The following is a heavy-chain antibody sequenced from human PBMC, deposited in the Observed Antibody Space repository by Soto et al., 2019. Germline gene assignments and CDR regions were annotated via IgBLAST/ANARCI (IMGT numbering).Heavy chain of an antibody. CDR3: ARVGTHSSGWYIDY. V-gene: IGHV3-30-3*01. CDR2: ISYDGSNK. CDR1: GFTFSSYA. D-gene: IGHD6-19*01. J-gene: IGHJ4*02. Sequence: QVQLVESGGGVVQPGRSLRLSCAASGFTFSSYAMHWVRQAPGKGLEWVAVISYDGSNKYYADSVKGRFTISRDNSKNTLYLQMNSLRAEDTAVYYCARVGTHSSGWYIDYWGQGTLVTVSS.